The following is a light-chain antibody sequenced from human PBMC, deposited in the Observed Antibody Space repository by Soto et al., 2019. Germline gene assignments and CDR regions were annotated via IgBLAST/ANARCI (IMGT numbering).Light chain of an antibody. CDR3: QQLYTLPFT. Sequence: IHLTQSPSLLSGSVGDMVTITFRASHDISTFLAWYQQKPGKAPKLLIYEASTLQSGVPSRFSGSGSGTEFTLTISGLLPEDFAAYHCQQLYTLPFTFGQGTRLEIK. CDR2: EAS. CDR1: HDISTF. J-gene: IGKJ5*01. V-gene: IGKV1-9*01.